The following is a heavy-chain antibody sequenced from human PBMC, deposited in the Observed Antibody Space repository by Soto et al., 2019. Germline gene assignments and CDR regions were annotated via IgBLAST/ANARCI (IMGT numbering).Heavy chain of an antibody. D-gene: IGHD2-15*01. CDR3: PRGSWPVLVAATRLWFDP. V-gene: IGHV1-18*03. CDR1: CYTFASYG. CDR2: ISAYNGNT. J-gene: IGHJ5*02. Sequence: GASVRVSCKAPCYTFASYGICWVRQAPGQGLEWMGWISAYNGNTNYAQKLQGRVTMTTDTSTSTAYMELRSLRSDYMAGFYRPRGSWPVLVAATRLWFDPWG.